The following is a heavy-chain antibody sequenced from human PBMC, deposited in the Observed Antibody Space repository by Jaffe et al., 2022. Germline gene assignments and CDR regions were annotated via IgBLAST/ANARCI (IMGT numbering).Heavy chain of an antibody. Sequence: QVQLQESGPGLVKPSETLSLTCTVSGGSISSYYWSWIRQPPGKGLEWIGYIYYSGSTNYNPSLKSRVTISVDTSKNQFSLKLSSVTAADTAVYYCARVRNWNYRHYFDYWGQGTLVTVSS. CDR1: GGSISSYY. V-gene: IGHV4-59*01. J-gene: IGHJ4*02. CDR3: ARVRNWNYRHYFDY. D-gene: IGHD1-7*01. CDR2: IYYSGST.